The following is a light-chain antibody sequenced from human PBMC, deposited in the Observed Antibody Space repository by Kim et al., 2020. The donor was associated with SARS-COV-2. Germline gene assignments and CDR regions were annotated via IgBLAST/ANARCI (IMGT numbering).Light chain of an antibody. CDR1: SSNIGAGYD. J-gene: IGLJ3*02. CDR2: GNS. Sequence: GVTIACTGSSSNIGAGYDVHWYQQLPGTAPKLLIYGNSNRPSGVPDRFSGSKSGTSASLAITGLQAEDEADYYCQSYDSSLSAWVFVGGTKLTVL. V-gene: IGLV1-40*01. CDR3: QSYDSSLSAWV.